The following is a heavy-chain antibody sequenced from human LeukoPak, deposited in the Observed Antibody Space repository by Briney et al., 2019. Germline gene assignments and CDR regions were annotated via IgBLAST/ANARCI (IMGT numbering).Heavy chain of an antibody. D-gene: IGHD3-3*01. Sequence: PGGSLTHSYAASGFTISTSTNHWVRHPPAKGPAWVALISYDGSGNYYADSVKGRFTISRDNSKNTLYLQMNSLRAEDTAMYYCARDGGTIPTVINAFDYWGQGTLVTVSS. CDR1: GFTISTST. V-gene: IGHV3-30-3*01. CDR2: ISYDGSGN. CDR3: ARDGGTIPTVINAFDY. J-gene: IGHJ4*02.